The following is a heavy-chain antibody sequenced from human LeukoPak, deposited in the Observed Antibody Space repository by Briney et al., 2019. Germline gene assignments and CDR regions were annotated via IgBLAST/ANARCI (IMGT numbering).Heavy chain of an antibody. V-gene: IGHV4-34*01. CDR2: INHSGST. Sequence: PSETLSVTCAVYGESFSGYYWSWIRQPPGKGLEWIGEINHSGSTNYNPSLKSRVTISVDTSKNQFSLKLSSVTAADMAVYYCAIAGYSSGWSWGQGTLVTVSS. CDR3: AIAGYSSGWS. CDR1: GESFSGYY. D-gene: IGHD6-19*01. J-gene: IGHJ5*02.